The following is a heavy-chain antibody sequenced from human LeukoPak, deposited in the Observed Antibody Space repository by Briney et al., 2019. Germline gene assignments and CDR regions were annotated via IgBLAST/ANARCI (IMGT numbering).Heavy chain of an antibody. CDR3: ARGTPGIAAAAKGSFDY. CDR1: GGSFSGYY. CDR2: INHSGST. V-gene: IGHV4-34*01. Sequence: SETLSLTCAVYGGSFSGYYWSWIRQPPGKGLEWIGEINHSGSTNYIPSLKSRVTISVDTSKNQFSLKLSSVTAADTAVYYCARGTPGIAAAAKGSFDYWGQGTLVTVSS. J-gene: IGHJ4*02. D-gene: IGHD6-13*01.